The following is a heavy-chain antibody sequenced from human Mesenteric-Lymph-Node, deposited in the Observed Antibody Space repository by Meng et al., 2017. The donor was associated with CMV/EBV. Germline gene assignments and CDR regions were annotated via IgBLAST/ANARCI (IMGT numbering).Heavy chain of an antibody. CDR1: GGTFSSYA. D-gene: IGHD1-26*01. CDR3: ARAGSGSYRLRLDY. V-gene: IGHV1-69*05. CDR2: IIPIFGTA. J-gene: IGHJ4*02. Sequence: ASGGTFSSYAISWVRQAPGQGLEWMGGIIPIFGTANYAQKFKGRVTITTDESTSTAYMELSSLRSEDTAVYYCARAGSGSYRLRLDYWGQGTLVTVSS.